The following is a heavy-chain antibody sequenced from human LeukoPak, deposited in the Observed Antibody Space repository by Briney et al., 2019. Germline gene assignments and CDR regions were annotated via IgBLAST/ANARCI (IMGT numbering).Heavy chain of an antibody. V-gene: IGHV4-61*02. CDR1: GGSISTSSYY. D-gene: IGHD2-2*01. J-gene: IGHJ4*02. CDR2: IYTSGST. Sequence: SETLSLTCSVSGGSISTSSYYWSWIRQPAGKGLEWIGRIYTSGSTNYNPSLKSRVTISVDTSKNQFSLKLSSVTAADTAVYYCAREGLLKVVPAALFFDYWGQGTLVTVSS. CDR3: AREGLLKVVPAALFFDY.